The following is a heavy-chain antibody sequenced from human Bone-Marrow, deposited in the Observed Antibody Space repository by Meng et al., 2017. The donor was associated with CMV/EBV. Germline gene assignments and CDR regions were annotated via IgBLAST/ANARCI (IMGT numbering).Heavy chain of an antibody. Sequence: GNFRSYAISWVRQAPGQGLEWMGGIIPIFGTANYAQKFQGRVTITTDESTSTAYMELSSLRSEDTAVYYCAREFRGYYDSSGYFDYWGQGTLVTVSS. J-gene: IGHJ4*02. V-gene: IGHV1-69*05. CDR3: AREFRGYYDSSGYFDY. CDR2: IIPIFGTA. D-gene: IGHD3-22*01. CDR1: GNFRSYA.